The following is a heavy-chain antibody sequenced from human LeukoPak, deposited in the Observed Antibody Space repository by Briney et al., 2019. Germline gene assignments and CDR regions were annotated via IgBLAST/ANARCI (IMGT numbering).Heavy chain of an antibody. CDR3: ARGGSEYSGYDYRSFDY. J-gene: IGHJ4*02. V-gene: IGHV4-34*01. D-gene: IGHD5-12*01. CDR1: GGSFSGYY. Sequence: SETLSLTCAVYGGSFSGYYWSWIRQPPGKGLEWIGEINHSGSTDYNSSLKSRVTISVDTSKNQFSLKLTSVTAADTAVYYCARGGSEYSGYDYRSFDYWAQGTLVTVSS. CDR2: INHSGST.